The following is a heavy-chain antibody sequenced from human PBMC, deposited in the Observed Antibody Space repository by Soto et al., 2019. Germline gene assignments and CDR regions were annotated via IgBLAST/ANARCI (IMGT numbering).Heavy chain of an antibody. J-gene: IGHJ4*02. CDR2: ISSSSGTK. CDR3: ARDDSSGYYVAYFDY. Sequence: PGGSLRLSCVGSGFTFGSCSMSWVRQAPGKGLEWVSYISSSSGTKYYADSVKGRFTISRDNAKNSLYLQMNSLRDDDTAVYYCARDDSSGYYVAYFDYWGQGTLVTVSS. V-gene: IGHV3-48*02. D-gene: IGHD3-22*01. CDR1: GFTFGSCS.